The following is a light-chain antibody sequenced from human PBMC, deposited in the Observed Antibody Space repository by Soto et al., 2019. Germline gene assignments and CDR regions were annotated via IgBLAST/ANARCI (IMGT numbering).Light chain of an antibody. CDR3: QQLNSYPRT. CDR2: AAS. Sequence: DIQLTQSPSFLSASVGDRVTITCRASQGINNYLAWYQQKPGKAPKLLIYAASTYQSGVPSRFSGSGSGAEVTLTISSLQPVDFATYYCQQLNSYPRTFGQGTKVEIK. V-gene: IGKV1-9*01. J-gene: IGKJ1*01. CDR1: QGINNY.